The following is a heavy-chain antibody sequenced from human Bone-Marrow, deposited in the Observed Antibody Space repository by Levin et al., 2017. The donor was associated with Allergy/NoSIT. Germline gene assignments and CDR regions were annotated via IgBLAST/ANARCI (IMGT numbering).Heavy chain of an antibody. D-gene: IGHD5-18*01. CDR3: ARSDTAMVTGALDV. CDR1: GFTFSSYS. CDR2: ITGDGTYI. V-gene: IGHV3-21*06. Sequence: GGSLRLSCAASGFTFSSYSMNWVRQAPGKGLEWVSSITGDGTYIYYADSLKGRFTISRDNSKYSLYLQMNSLRAEDTAVYYCARSDTAMVTGALDVWGQGTMVTVSS. J-gene: IGHJ3*01.